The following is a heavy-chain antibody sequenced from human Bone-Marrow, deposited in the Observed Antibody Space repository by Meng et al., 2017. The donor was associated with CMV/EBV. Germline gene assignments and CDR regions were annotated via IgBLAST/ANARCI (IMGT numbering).Heavy chain of an antibody. V-gene: IGHV1-2*02. CDR3: ARGRILTKNWFDP. CDR2: INPNSGGT. Sequence: ASVKVSCKASGYTFTGYYMHWVRQAPGQGLEWMGWINPNSGGTNYAQKFQGRVTMTRDTSISTAYMELSRLRSDDTAVYYCARGRILTKNWFDPWGQGTLVTVSS. J-gene: IGHJ5*02. D-gene: IGHD2-15*01. CDR1: GYTFTGYY.